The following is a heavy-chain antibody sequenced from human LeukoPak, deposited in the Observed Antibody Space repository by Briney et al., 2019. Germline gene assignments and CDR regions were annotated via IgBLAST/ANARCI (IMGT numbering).Heavy chain of an antibody. D-gene: IGHD3-16*02. CDR2: ISSSSSYV. CDR3: ARNYDYVWGSYRYLGY. CDR1: GFTFSSYS. V-gene: IGHV3-21*04. J-gene: IGHJ4*02. Sequence: GGSLRLSCAASGFTFSSYSMNWVRQAPGKGLEWVSSISSSSSYVYYADSVKGRFTISRDNAKNSLYLQMNSLRAEDTAVYYCARNYDYVWGSYRYLGYWGQGTLVTVSS.